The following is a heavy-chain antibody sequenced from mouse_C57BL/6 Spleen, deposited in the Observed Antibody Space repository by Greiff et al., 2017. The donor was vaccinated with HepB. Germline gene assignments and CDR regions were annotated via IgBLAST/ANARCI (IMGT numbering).Heavy chain of an antibody. CDR1: GFTFSSYG. J-gene: IGHJ4*01. V-gene: IGHV5-6*01. D-gene: IGHD2-4*01. CDR2: ISSGGSYT. CDR3: ARSYDYDEDYAMDY. Sequence: EVQVVESGGDLVKPGGSLKLSCAASGFTFSSYGMSWVRQTPDKRLEWVATISSGGSYTYYPDSVKGRFTISRDNAKNTLYLQMSSLKSEDTAMYYCARSYDYDEDYAMDYWGQGTSVTVSS.